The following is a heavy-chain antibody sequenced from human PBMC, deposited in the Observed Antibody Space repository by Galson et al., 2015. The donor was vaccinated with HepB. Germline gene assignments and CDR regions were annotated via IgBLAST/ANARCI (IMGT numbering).Heavy chain of an antibody. CDR2: INHSGST. CDR1: GGSFSGYY. Sequence: SETLSLTCAVYGGSFSGYYWSWIRQPPGKGLEWIGEINHSGSTNYNPSPKSRVTISVDTSKNQFSLKLSSVTAADTAVYYCARSKTMVPAYVDYWGQGTLVTVSS. CDR3: ARSKTMVPAYVDY. D-gene: IGHD3-10*01. V-gene: IGHV4-34*01. J-gene: IGHJ4*02.